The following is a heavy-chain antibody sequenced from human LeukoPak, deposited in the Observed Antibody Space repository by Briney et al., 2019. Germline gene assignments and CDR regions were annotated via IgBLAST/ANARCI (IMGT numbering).Heavy chain of an antibody. J-gene: IGHJ4*02. CDR2: INYNGART. Sequence: GGSLRLSCATSGFTFVDYGLNWVRRAPGKGLEGLCAINYNGARTDYADSVKGRFTISRDNAKNSLYLRMDSLRAEDTAVYYCARNRLGPSFSVSHFDLWGQGTLVTVSS. V-gene: IGHV3-20*04. CDR3: ARNRLGPSFSVSHFDL. CDR1: GFTFVDYG. D-gene: IGHD3-3*02.